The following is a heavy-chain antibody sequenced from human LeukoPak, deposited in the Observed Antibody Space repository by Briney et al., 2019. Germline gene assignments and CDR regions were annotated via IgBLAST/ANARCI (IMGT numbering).Heavy chain of an antibody. Sequence: SETLSLTCAVSGGSISSGGYSWSWIRQPPGKGLEWIGYIYYSGSTYYNPSLKSRVTISVDTSKNQFSLKLSSVTAADTAVYYCARMGSGYFGYWGQGTLVTVSS. CDR3: ARMGSGYFGY. CDR2: IYYSGST. D-gene: IGHD3-22*01. V-gene: IGHV4-30-4*07. J-gene: IGHJ4*02. CDR1: GGSISSGGYS.